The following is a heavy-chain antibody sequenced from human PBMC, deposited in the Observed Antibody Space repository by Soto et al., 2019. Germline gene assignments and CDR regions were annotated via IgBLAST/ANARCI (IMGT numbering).Heavy chain of an antibody. CDR2: INHSGST. D-gene: IGHD1-7*01. Sequence: SETLSLTCAVYGGSFSGYYWSWIRQPPGKGLEWIGEINHSGSTNYNPSLKSRVTISVDTSKNQFSLKLSSVTAADTAVYYCARVITGTHQELRFDPWGQGTLVTVSS. CDR3: ARVITGTHQELRFDP. J-gene: IGHJ5*02. V-gene: IGHV4-34*01. CDR1: GGSFSGYY.